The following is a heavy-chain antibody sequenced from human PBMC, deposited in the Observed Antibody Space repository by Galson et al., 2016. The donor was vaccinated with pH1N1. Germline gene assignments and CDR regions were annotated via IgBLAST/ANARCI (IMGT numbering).Heavy chain of an antibody. CDR1: GGSISSTSYY. CDR2: IDYSGST. V-gene: IGHV4-39*01. J-gene: IGHJ4*02. CDR3: ARLARGERLFYFDY. Sequence: SETLSLTCTVSGGSISSTSYYWGWIRQPPGRGLEWIGSIDYSGSTYYNPSLKSRVTISVDTSKNQFSLKLSSVTAADTAVYNCARLARGERLFYFDYWGQGTLVTVSS. D-gene: IGHD1-26*01.